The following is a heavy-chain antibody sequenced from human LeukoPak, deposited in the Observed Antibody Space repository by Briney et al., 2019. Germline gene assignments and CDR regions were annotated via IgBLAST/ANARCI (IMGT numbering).Heavy chain of an antibody. V-gene: IGHV3-9*03. CDR2: ISWNSGSI. J-gene: IGHJ4*02. D-gene: IGHD4-23*01. CDR1: GFTFDDYA. Sequence: GGSLRLSCAASGFTFDDYAMHWVRQAPGKGLEWVSGISWNSGSIGYADSVKGRFTISRDNAKNSLYLQMNSLRAEDMALYYCAKGGSSSYGGTTGFDYWGQGTLVTVSS. CDR3: AKGGSSSYGGTTGFDY.